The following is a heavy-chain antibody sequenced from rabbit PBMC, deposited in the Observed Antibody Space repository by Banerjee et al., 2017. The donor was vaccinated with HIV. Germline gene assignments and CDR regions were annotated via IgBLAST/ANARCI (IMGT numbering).Heavy chain of an antibody. V-gene: IGHV1S40*01. CDR2: INTISGDT. J-gene: IGHJ4*01. D-gene: IGHD4-1*01. Sequence: QSLEESGGDLVQPGASLTLTCKASGFSLSNNYVMCWVRQAPGKGLEWIACINTISGDTVYATWAKGRFTISKTSWTTVTLQMTSLTVADTATYFCATIPVSGITYFKLWGPGTLVTVS. CDR1: GFSLSNNYV. CDR3: ATIPVSGITYFKL.